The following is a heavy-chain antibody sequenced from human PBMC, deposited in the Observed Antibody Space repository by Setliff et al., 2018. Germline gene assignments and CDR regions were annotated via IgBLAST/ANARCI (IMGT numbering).Heavy chain of an antibody. Sequence: SETLSSPALSLVAPSAIVITTGTGSGSPPGRDWSGLGVFTPPGTTYYNPSLKSRVTISLDTSKNQFSLNLSSVTAADTAVYYCARGTFDTSGYFPYPIGYWGQGTLVTVSS. CDR3: ARGTFDTSGYFPYPIGY. V-gene: IGHV4-61*02. J-gene: IGHJ4*02. D-gene: IGHD3-22*01. CDR2: FTPPGTT. CDR1: VAPSAIVITT.